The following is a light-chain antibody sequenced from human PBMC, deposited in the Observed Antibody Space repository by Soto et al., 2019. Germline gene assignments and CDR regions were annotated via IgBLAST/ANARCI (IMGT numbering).Light chain of an antibody. CDR1: SSDVGGYNY. CDR3: SSYTSSITYVV. Sequence: QSALTQPASVSGSPGQSITISCTGTSSDVGGYNYVSWYQQHPRKAPKLMIYDVSNRPSGVSNRFSGSKSGNTASLTISGLQAEDEADYYCSSYTSSITYVVFGGGTKLTVL. J-gene: IGLJ2*01. CDR2: DVS. V-gene: IGLV2-14*03.